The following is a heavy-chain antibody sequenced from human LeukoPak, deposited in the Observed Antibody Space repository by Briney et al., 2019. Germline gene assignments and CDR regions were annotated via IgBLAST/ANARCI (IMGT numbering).Heavy chain of an antibody. Sequence: GESLKISCKGPGYSFNSYWISWVRQMPGKGLEWMGRIDPSDSYSNYSPSFQGHVSISADKSISTAYLQWSSLKASDTAVYYCARHTRSGWPYYFDYWGQGTLVTVSS. J-gene: IGHJ4*02. CDR3: ARHTRSGWPYYFDY. CDR1: GYSFNSYW. V-gene: IGHV5-10-1*01. D-gene: IGHD6-19*01. CDR2: IDPSDSYS.